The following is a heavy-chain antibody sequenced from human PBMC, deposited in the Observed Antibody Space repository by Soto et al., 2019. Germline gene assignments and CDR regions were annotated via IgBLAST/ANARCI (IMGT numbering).Heavy chain of an antibody. V-gene: IGHV3-23*01. CDR3: AKSQSSLCYMDV. CDR1: GFIFSNYA. CDR2: FGGSGGT. J-gene: IGHJ6*03. D-gene: IGHD2-2*01. Sequence: EVQVLESGGGLVQPGGSLRLSCVGSGFIFSNYAMAWVRQAPGKGLEWVSGFGGSGGTYYADSVKGRYTISRDNSKNTSYLQINSLRVKGTAVYYCAKSQSSLCYMDVWGKGTAVTVSS.